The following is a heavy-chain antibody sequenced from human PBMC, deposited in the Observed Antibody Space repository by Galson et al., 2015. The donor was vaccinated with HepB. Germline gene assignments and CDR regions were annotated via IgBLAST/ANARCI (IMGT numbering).Heavy chain of an antibody. Sequence: QSGAEVKKPGESLRISCKGSGYSFTSYWISWVRQMPGKGLEWMGRIDPSDSYTNYSPSFQGHVTISADKSISTAYLQWSSLKASDTAMYYCARQPGDSGYSQVDFDYWGQGTLVTVSS. V-gene: IGHV5-10-1*01. CDR2: IDPSDSYT. CDR1: GYSFTSYW. D-gene: IGHD3-22*01. J-gene: IGHJ4*02. CDR3: ARQPGDSGYSQVDFDY.